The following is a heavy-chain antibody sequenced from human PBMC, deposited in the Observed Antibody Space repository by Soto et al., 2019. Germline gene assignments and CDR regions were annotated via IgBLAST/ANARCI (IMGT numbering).Heavy chain of an antibody. V-gene: IGHV1-2*02. CDR1: GYPLTDYY. CDR2: ISPKSGAT. J-gene: IGHJ4*02. CDR3: AKEGDASGWFAY. Sequence: QVQLVQSGAEVKKPGASVKVSCKASGYPLTDYYIHWVRQAPGQGPEWLGWISPKSGATKFAQNFQGRVTMTRDTCINTSYMDLSGLRSDDTTMYYCAKEGDASGWFAYWGQGTLVTVSS. D-gene: IGHD6-19*01.